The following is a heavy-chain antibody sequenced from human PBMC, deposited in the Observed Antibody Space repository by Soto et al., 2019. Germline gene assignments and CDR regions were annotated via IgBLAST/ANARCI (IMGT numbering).Heavy chain of an antibody. Sequence: QVQLVQSGAEVKKPGSSVKVSCKASGGTFSSYTISWVRQAPGQGLEWMGRIIPILGIANDAQKFQGRVTITADKXTXIAYMELSSLRSEDTAVYYCATDPMVRGVTVRYFDYWGQGTLVTVSS. J-gene: IGHJ4*02. CDR1: GGTFSSYT. D-gene: IGHD3-10*01. V-gene: IGHV1-69*02. CDR3: ATDPMVRGVTVRYFDY. CDR2: IIPILGIA.